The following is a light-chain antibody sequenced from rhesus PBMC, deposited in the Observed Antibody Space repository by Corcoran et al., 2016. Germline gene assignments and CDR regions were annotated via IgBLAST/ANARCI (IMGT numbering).Light chain of an antibody. Sequence: EVVLTQSPATLSLSPGERATLSCRASQSVSSNFAWYQQKPGQSPRLLTDDVSTRPTGSPDRFSGSGSGADLTLTISSLEPEDIGIYFCQQYSKWPHSFGQGTKVEIK. CDR1: QSVSSN. J-gene: IGKJ2*01. CDR2: DVS. CDR3: QQYSKWPHS. V-gene: IGKV3-35*01.